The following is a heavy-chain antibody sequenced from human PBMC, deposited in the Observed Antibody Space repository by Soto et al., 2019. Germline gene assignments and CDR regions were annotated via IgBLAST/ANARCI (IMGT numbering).Heavy chain of an antibody. CDR2: ISAYNGNT. V-gene: IGHV1-18*01. J-gene: IGHJ5*02. CDR3: ARGGYDFWSGYHNWFDP. CDR1: GYTFTSYG. Sequence: QVQLVQSGAEVKKPGASVKVSCKASGYTFTSYGISWVRQAPGQGLEWMGWISAYNGNTNYAQKLQGRVTMTTDTSXSXXYMELRSLRSDDTAVYYCARGGYDFWSGYHNWFDPWGQGTLVTVSS. D-gene: IGHD3-3*01.